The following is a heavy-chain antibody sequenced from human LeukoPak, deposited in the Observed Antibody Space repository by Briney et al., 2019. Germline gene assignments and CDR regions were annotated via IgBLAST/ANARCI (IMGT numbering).Heavy chain of an antibody. CDR3: ARDMYYYDSSGYPHFDY. Sequence: GGSLRLSCAASGFTFSTSWMHWVRQAPGKGLVWVSRINPDGSSTNYADSVKGRFTISRDNAKNSLYLQMNSLRAEDTAVYYCARDMYYYDSSGYPHFDYWGQGTLVTVSS. D-gene: IGHD3-22*01. CDR2: INPDGSST. V-gene: IGHV3-74*01. CDR1: GFTFSTSW. J-gene: IGHJ4*02.